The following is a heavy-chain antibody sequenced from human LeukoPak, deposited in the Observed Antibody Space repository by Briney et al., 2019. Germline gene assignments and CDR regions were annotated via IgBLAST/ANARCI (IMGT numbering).Heavy chain of an antibody. Sequence: GGSLRLSCAASGFTFSSSAMSWVRQTPGKGLEWVSTITDNGGSTYFADSVKGRFTISRDNSKNTLHLQMNSLRADDTAVYYCAKRNSGSYSRGFDYWGQGTLVNVSS. CDR3: AKRNSGSYSRGFDY. J-gene: IGHJ4*02. CDR1: GFTFSSSA. V-gene: IGHV3-23*01. CDR2: ITDNGGST. D-gene: IGHD1-26*01.